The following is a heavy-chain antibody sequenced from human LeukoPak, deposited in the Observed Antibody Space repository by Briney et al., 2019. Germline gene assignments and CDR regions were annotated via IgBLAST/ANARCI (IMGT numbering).Heavy chain of an antibody. D-gene: IGHD6-25*01. CDR1: GFPLSSYA. J-gene: IGHJ5*02. Sequence: GGSLRLSCAASGFPLSSYAMSWVRQGPGKGLEWVAATSSSDPGTYHADSVRGRLTISRDNSKNTLYLQMNRLRVEDAAVYYCARVNSSGPWGQGTLVTVSS. V-gene: IGHV3-23*01. CDR2: TSSSDPGT. CDR3: ARVNSSGP.